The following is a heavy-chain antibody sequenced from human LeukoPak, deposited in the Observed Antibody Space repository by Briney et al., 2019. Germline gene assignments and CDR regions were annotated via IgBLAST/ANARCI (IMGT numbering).Heavy chain of an antibody. V-gene: IGHV1-2*02. Sequence: ASVKVSCKASGYTFTGYYMHWVRQAPGQGLEWMGWINPNSGGTNYAQKFQGRVTMTRDTSISTAYMELSRLRSDDAAVYYCARGIIAAAGRSWFDPWGQGTLVTVSS. CDR2: INPNSGGT. CDR3: ARGIIAAAGRSWFDP. CDR1: GYTFTGYY. J-gene: IGHJ5*02. D-gene: IGHD6-13*01.